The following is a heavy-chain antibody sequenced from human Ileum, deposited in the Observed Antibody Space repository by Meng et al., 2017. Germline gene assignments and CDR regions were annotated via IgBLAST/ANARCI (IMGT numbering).Heavy chain of an antibody. V-gene: IGHV3-21*02. J-gene: IGHJ5*02. CDR1: RSIFDSYD. CDR3: ASDPNWSTT. CDR2: MGLGHSHG. Sequence: EAQLVGSGGGLVKPGGFLRLSCVGSRSIFDSYDMTWIRQAPGKGPEWVASMGLGHSHGSYADSVIGRFTVSRDNAKTSFFLQMNSLRAEDTAIYYCASDPNWSTTWGQGTLVTVSS.